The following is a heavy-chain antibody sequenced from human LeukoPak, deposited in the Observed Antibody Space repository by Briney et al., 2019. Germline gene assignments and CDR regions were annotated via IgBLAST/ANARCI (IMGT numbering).Heavy chain of an antibody. Sequence: GGSLRLSCAASGFTFSSYWMSWVRQAPGKGLEWVANIKQDGSEKYYVDSVKGRFTISRDNAKNSLYLQMNSLRVEDTAVYYCARDLGIAAAKPTDWGQGTLVTVSS. J-gene: IGHJ4*02. V-gene: IGHV3-7*04. CDR1: GFTFSSYW. CDR3: ARDLGIAAAKPTD. CDR2: IKQDGSEK. D-gene: IGHD6-13*01.